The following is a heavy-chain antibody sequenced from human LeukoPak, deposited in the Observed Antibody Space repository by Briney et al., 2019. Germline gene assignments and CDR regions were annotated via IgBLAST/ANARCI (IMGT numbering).Heavy chain of an antibody. D-gene: IGHD2-15*01. CDR1: GYTFTSYD. CDR2: MNPNSGYT. CDR3: ARGNYCSGGSCYPDY. J-gene: IGHJ4*02. V-gene: IGHV1-8*01. Sequence: GASVKVSCKASGYTFTSYDINRVRQATGQGLEWMGWMNPNSGYTGYAQKFQGRVTMTRNTSISTAYMELSSLRSEDTAVYYCARGNYCSGGSCYPDYWGQGILVTVSS.